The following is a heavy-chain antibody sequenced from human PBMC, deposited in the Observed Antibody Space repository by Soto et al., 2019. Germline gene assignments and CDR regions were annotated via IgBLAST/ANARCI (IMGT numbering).Heavy chain of an antibody. V-gene: IGHV3-53*02. J-gene: IGHJ6*02. CDR2: IYSGGST. CDR1: GFTVSSNY. Sequence: EVQLVETGGGLIQPGGSLRLSCAASGFTVSSNYMSWVRQAPGKGLEWVSVIYSGGSTYYADSVKGRFTISRDNSKNTLYLQMNSLRAEDTAVYYCARARVRGTGYYYYYGMDVWGQGTTVTVSS. D-gene: IGHD1-26*01. CDR3: ARARVRGTGYYYYYGMDV.